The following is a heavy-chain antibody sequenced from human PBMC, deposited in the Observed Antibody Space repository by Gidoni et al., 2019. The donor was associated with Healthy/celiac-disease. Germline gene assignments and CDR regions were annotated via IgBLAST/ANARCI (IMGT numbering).Heavy chain of an antibody. CDR1: GFTFSSYA. V-gene: IGHV3-23*01. D-gene: IGHD5-12*01. Sequence: EVQLLESGGGLVQPGGSLRLSCAASGFTFSSYAMSWVRQAPGKGLEWVSAISGSGGSTYYADSVKGRFTISRDNSKNTLYLQMNSLRAEDTAVYYCAKGTQLRWLQLTYFDYWGQGTLVTVSS. CDR2: ISGSGGST. CDR3: AKGTQLRWLQLTYFDY. J-gene: IGHJ4*02.